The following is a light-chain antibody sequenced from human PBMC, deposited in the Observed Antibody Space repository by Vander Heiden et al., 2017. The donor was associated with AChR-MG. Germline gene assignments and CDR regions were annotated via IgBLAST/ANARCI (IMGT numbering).Light chain of an antibody. V-gene: IGLV1-40*01. Sequence: QSVLTQPPPVSGAPGQRVTISCTGSSSNIGAGYDVHWYQQLPGTAPKLLIYGNSNRPSGVPDRSSGSKSGTSASLAITGLQAEDEADYYCQSYDSSLSGSAVFGGGTKLTVL. J-gene: IGLJ2*01. CDR1: SSNIGAGYD. CDR3: QSYDSSLSGSAV. CDR2: GNS.